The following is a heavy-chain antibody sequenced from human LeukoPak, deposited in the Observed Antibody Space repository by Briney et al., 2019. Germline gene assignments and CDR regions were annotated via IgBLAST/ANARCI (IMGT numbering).Heavy chain of an antibody. CDR1: GFTFSSYS. Sequence: PGGSLRLSCAASGFTFSSYSMNWVRQAPGKGLEWVALISYDGNIKYYADSVKGRFTISRDNSKNTLSLQMNSLRPEDTAVYYCARAHLSSSSTDYMDVWGKGTTVTVSS. D-gene: IGHD6-6*01. CDR3: ARAHLSSSSTDYMDV. J-gene: IGHJ6*03. CDR2: ISYDGNIK. V-gene: IGHV3-30*03.